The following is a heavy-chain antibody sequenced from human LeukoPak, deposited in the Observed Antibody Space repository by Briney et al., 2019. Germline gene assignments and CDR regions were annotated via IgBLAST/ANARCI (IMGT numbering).Heavy chain of an antibody. Sequence: GGSLRLSCAASGFTFSNYGMHWVRQVPGKGLEWVAAIWFDGIRKYYADSVKGRLTISRDNSKNTLYLQMNSLRAEDTAVYYCARVYCGGDCYRGDAFDIWGQGTMVTVSS. CDR1: GFTFSNYG. CDR3: ARVYCGGDCYRGDAFDI. J-gene: IGHJ3*02. D-gene: IGHD2-21*02. CDR2: IWFDGIRK. V-gene: IGHV3-33*01.